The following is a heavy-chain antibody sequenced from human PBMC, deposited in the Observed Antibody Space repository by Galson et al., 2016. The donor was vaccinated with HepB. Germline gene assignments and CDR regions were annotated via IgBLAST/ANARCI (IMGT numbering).Heavy chain of an antibody. D-gene: IGHD4-11*01. Sequence: SVKVSCKASGYRFFTYGISWERQAPGQGLEWLGWISANSGNTIYAQKFQDRVTMTRDTSASTVYMDLRSLRSDDTAVYYCARDVQFRFDYWGQGTLVTVSS. CDR3: ARDVQFRFDY. V-gene: IGHV1-18*04. CDR2: ISANSGNT. J-gene: IGHJ4*02. CDR1: GYRFFTYG.